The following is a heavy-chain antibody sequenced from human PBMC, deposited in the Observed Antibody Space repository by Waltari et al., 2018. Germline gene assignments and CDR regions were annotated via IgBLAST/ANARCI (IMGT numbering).Heavy chain of an antibody. D-gene: IGHD3-22*01. CDR2: INYSGRP. CDR1: GESFSGYY. V-gene: IGHV4-34*01. CDR3: ARGGEDFDDSTYFAY. J-gene: IGHJ4*02. Sequence: QVELQQWGAGLLKPSETLSLTCAVYGESFSGYYWSWFRQPPGKGLEWIGQINYSGRPTYNSSLKSRVTISVDVSKNQFSLKLTSVTAADTAVYYCARGGEDFDDSTYFAYWGQGNLVTVSS.